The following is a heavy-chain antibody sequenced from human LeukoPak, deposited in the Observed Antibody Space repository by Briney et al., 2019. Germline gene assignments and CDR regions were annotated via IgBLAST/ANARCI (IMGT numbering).Heavy chain of an antibody. J-gene: IGHJ5*02. D-gene: IGHD3-3*01. Sequence: MLGESLKISCKGSGYSFTSYWIGWVRQMPGKGLEWMGIIYPGDSDTRYSPSFQGQVTISADKSISTAYLQWSSLKASDTAMYYCARTYYDFWSGYYALNWFDPWGQGTLVTVSS. CDR2: IYPGDSDT. CDR3: ARTYYDFWSGYYALNWFDP. CDR1: GYSFTSYW. V-gene: IGHV5-51*01.